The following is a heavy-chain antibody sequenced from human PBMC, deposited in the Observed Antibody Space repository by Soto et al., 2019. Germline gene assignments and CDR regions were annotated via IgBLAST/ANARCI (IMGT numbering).Heavy chain of an antibody. CDR2: ISYDGSHA. D-gene: IGHD1-26*01. V-gene: IGHV3-30*18. J-gene: IGHJ4*02. CDR3: AKERTYSVASGFDY. Sequence: QVQLVDSGGGVVQPRRSLRLSCAASGFTFTTYGMHWVRRAPGKGLEWVAVISYDGSHAYYADSVKGRFTISRDNSKNTLYLHINSLRAEDTAVYYCAKERTYSVASGFDYWGRGTLVSVSS. CDR1: GFTFTTYG.